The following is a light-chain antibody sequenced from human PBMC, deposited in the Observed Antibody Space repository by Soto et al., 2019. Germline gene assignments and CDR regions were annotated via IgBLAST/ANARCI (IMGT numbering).Light chain of an antibody. CDR3: QHRGT. CDR2: AAS. J-gene: IGKJ2*01. Sequence: DIQMTQSPSSLSASVGDRVTITCRASQSISSYLNWYQQKPGKAPKLLIYAASSLQSGVPSRFSGSGSGTDFTLTISSLQPEDFATYYCQHRGTFGQGTKLEIK. V-gene: IGKV1-39*01. CDR1: QSISSY.